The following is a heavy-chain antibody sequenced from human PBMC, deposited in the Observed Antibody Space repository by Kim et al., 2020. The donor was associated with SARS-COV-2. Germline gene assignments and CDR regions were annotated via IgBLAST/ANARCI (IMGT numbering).Heavy chain of an antibody. CDR3: ASQDFYYDILTGYYPYGMDV. J-gene: IGHJ6*02. CDR1: GFTFSSYW. D-gene: IGHD3-9*01. CDR2: INSDGSST. V-gene: IGHV3-74*01. Sequence: GGSLRLSCAASGFTFSSYWMHWVRQAPGKGLVWVSRINSDGSSTSYADSVKGRFTISRDNAKNTLYLQMNSLRAEDTAVYYCASQDFYYDILTGYYPYGMDVWGQGTTVTVSS.